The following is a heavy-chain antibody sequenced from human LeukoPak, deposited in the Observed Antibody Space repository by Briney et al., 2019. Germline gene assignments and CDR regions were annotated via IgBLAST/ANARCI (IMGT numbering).Heavy chain of an antibody. V-gene: IGHV4-39*01. CDR2: IYYSGST. CDR3: GRHLMYGHCSGGSCHSGFDP. D-gene: IGHD2-15*01. CDR1: GGSISSSSYY. Sequence: SETLSLTCTVSGGSISSSSYYWGWIRQPPGKGLEWIGSIYYSGSTYYNPSLKSRVTISVDTSKNQFSLKLSSVTAADTAVYYCGRHLMYGHCSGGSCHSGFDPWGQGTLVTVSS. J-gene: IGHJ5*02.